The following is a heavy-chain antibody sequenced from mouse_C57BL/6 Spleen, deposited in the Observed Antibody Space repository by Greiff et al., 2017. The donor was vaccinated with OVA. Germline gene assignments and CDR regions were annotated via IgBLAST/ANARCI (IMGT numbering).Heavy chain of an antibody. J-gene: IGHJ4*01. CDR3: ARESRYAMDY. CDR2: INPNNGGT. CDR1: GYTFTDYY. Sequence: VQLQQSGPELVKPGASVKLSCKASGYTFTDYYMNWVKQSPGKSLEWIGDINPNNGGTSYNQKFTGKATLTVDKSSSTAYIELRSLTSEDSAVYYCARESRYAMDYWGQGTSVTVSS. V-gene: IGHV1-26*01.